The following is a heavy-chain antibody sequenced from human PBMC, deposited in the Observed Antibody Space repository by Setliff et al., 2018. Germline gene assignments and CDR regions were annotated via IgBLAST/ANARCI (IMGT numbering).Heavy chain of an antibody. Sequence: SETLSLTCTVSGGSISSHYWSWIRQPPGKGLEWIGYIYYSGSTYYNPSLKSRVTISVDTSKNQFSLKLSSVTAADTAVYYCARFPYYYGSGSYYTHDYWGQGTLVTVS. CDR1: GGSISSHY. V-gene: IGHV4-59*06. D-gene: IGHD3-10*01. J-gene: IGHJ4*02. CDR2: IYYSGST. CDR3: ARFPYYYGSGSYYTHDY.